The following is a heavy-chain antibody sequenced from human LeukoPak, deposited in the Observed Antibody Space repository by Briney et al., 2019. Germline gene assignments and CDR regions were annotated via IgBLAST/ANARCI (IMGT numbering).Heavy chain of an antibody. J-gene: IGHJ4*02. CDR1: DYTFTSYG. V-gene: IGHV1-18*01. CDR2: INAYNGNT. D-gene: IGHD3-22*01. Sequence: ASVKVSCKASDYTFTSYGISWVRQAPGQGLEWMGWINAYNGNTYYAQKLQSRVTMTTDTSTSTAYMELRSLRSDDTAVYYCARTYYDSSGYFGSYFNDYWGQGTLVTVSS. CDR3: ARTYYDSSGYFGSYFNDY.